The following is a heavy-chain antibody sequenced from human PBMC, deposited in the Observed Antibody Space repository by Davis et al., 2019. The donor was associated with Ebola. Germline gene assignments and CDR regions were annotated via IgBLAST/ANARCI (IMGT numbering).Heavy chain of an antibody. CDR1: GGSISSHY. J-gene: IGHJ6*03. Sequence: PSETLSLTCTVSGGSISSHYWSWIRQPAGKGLEWIGRIYTSGSTNYNPSLKSRVTMSVDTSKNQFSLKLSSVTAADTAVYYCARERTAMVYYYYYYMDVWGKGTTVTVSS. D-gene: IGHD5-18*01. V-gene: IGHV4-4*07. CDR3: ARERTAMVYYYYYYMDV. CDR2: IYTSGST.